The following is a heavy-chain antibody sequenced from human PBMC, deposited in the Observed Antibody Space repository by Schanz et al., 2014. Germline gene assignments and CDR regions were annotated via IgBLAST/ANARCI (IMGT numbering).Heavy chain of an antibody. J-gene: IGHJ6*02. D-gene: IGHD6-6*01. V-gene: IGHV4-59*01. CDR2: ISYSGST. Sequence: QVQLQESGPGLVKPSETLSLNCRISGSINSYYWSWIRQPPGKGLEWIGYISYSGSTNYNPSLRSRVTIPLDRSRNQFSLNLRTVTAADTAIYYCARRIAARSGVGYDYHYGMDVWGQGTTVIVSS. CDR1: GSINSYY. CDR3: ARRIAARSGVGYDYHYGMDV.